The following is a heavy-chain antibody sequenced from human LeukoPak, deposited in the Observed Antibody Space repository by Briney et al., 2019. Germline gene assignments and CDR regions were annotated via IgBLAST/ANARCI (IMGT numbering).Heavy chain of an antibody. Sequence: GGSLRLSWAASGFTFSNYGMTWVRQAPGRGLEWVSGISNGGTNTYYTDSVKGRFTISRDNSRNTLYLQMNSLRADDTARYYCAKDFVYGSRFPRPLDYWGQGTLVTVSS. CDR3: AKDFVYGSRFPRPLDY. V-gene: IGHV3-23*01. CDR1: GFTFSNYG. CDR2: ISNGGTNT. D-gene: IGHD3-3*01. J-gene: IGHJ4*02.